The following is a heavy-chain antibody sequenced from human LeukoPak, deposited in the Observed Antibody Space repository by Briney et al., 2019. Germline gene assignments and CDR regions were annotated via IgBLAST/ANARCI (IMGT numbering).Heavy chain of an antibody. Sequence: GGSLRLSCAASGFTFSSYGMHWVRQAPGEGLEWVAVIWYDGSNKYYADSVKGRFTISRDNSKNTLYLQMNSLRAEDTAVYYCARGGSPKGAFDIWGQGTMVTVSS. CDR1: GFTFSSYG. CDR3: ARGGSPKGAFDI. J-gene: IGHJ3*02. V-gene: IGHV3-33*01. D-gene: IGHD1-26*01. CDR2: IWYDGSNK.